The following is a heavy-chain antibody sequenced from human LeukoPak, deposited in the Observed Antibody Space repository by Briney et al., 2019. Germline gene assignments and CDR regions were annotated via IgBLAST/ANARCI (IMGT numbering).Heavy chain of an antibody. J-gene: IGHJ4*02. CDR2: ISASNGNT. Sequence: ASVKVSCKASGYTFTSYGVSWVRQAPGQGLEWMGWISASNGNTNFAQKLQGRVTLTTDTSTSTAYMELRSRTSDDTAVYYCARYPLSYSSNWHYYFDYWGQGTLLTVSS. CDR1: GYTFTSYG. CDR3: ARYPLSYSSNWHYYFDY. V-gene: IGHV1-18*01. D-gene: IGHD6-13*01.